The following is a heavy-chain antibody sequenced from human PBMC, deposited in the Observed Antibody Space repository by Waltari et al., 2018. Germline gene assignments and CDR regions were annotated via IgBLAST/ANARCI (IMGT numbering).Heavy chain of an antibody. CDR2: INPNSGGT. CDR3: ARARAARGQGPPPFGY. J-gene: IGHJ4*02. CDR1: GYTFTGYY. V-gene: IGHV1-2*02. Sequence: QVQLVQSGAEVKKPGASVKVSCKASGYTFTGYYMHWVRQAPGQGLEWMGWINPNSGGTNYAQKFQGRVTMTRDTSISTAYMELSRLRSDDTAVYYCARARAARGQGPPPFGYWGQGTLVTVSS. D-gene: IGHD6-6*01.